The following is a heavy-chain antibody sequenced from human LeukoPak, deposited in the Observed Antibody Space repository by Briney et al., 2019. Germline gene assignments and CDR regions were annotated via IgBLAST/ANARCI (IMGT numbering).Heavy chain of an antibody. CDR3: VRNTVTDDGFDI. J-gene: IGHJ3*02. CDR1: GFTFSRYG. V-gene: IGHV3-33*01. Sequence: GRSLRLSCAASGFTFSRYGMHWVRQAPGKGLEWVTVIWYDGSNENYADFVKGRFTISRDNSQNTLYLQMNSLRAEDTAVYYCVRNTVTDDGFDIWGQGTMVTVSP. D-gene: IGHD4-17*01. CDR2: IWYDGSNE.